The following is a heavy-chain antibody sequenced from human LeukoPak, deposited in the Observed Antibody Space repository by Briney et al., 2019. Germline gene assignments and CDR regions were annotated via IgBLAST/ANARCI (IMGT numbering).Heavy chain of an antibody. CDR1: GFTFDDYA. J-gene: IGHJ6*02. CDR3: AKGSGRYDFWSGYFNYYGMDV. Sequence: GRSLRLSCAASGFTFDDYAMHWVRQAPGKGLEWVSGISWNSGSIGYADSVKGRFTISRDNAKNSLYLQMNSLRAEDTALYYSAKGSGRYDFWSGYFNYYGMDVWGQGTTVTVSS. CDR2: ISWNSGSI. D-gene: IGHD3-3*01. V-gene: IGHV3-9*01.